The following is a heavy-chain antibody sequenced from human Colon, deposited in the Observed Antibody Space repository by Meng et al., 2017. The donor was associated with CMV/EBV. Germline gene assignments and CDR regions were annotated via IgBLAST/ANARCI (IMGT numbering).Heavy chain of an antibody. CDR2: ITNRGGTI. CDR3: ARDSLKSSPFGDFDY. J-gene: IGHJ4*02. Sequence: GESLKISCVASGFTFSSYEMNWVRQAPGKGLEWVAYITNRGGTIYYADSVKGRFTISRDNAKNSLFLQMNRLRAEDTAVYYCARDSLKSSPFGDFDYWGQGTPVTVSS. V-gene: IGHV3-48*03. CDR1: GFTFSSYE. D-gene: IGHD3-10*01.